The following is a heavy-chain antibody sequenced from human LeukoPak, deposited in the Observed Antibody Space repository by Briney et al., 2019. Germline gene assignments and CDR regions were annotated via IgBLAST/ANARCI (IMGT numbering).Heavy chain of an antibody. V-gene: IGHV1-2*02. CDR3: ARIHQYYSDGNGYYER. D-gene: IGHD3-22*01. J-gene: IGHJ4*02. Sequence: ASVKVSCKTSGYSFTVNYIHWVRQAPGQGLEWMGWINPNTGGTNYALKFQGRVTMTRDTSISTAYMELSSLRSDDTAVYYCARIHQYYSDGNGYYERWGQGTLVTVSP. CDR1: GYSFTVNY. CDR2: INPNTGGT.